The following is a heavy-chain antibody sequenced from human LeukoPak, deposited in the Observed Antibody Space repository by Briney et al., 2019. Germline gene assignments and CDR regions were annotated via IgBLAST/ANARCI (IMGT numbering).Heavy chain of an antibody. D-gene: IGHD1-26*01. J-gene: IGHJ4*02. CDR2: IYHSGST. V-gene: IGHV4-38-2*02. Sequence: PSETLSLTCTVSGYSISSGYYWGWIRQPPGKGLEWIGSIYHSGSTYYNPSLKSRVTISVDTSKNQFSLKLSSVTAADTAVYYCARVESGSYLGWGQGTLVTVSS. CDR3: ARVESGSYLG. CDR1: GYSISSGYY.